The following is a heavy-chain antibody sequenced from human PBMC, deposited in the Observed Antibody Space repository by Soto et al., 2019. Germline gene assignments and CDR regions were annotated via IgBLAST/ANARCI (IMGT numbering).Heavy chain of an antibody. CDR3: TTAPQRALTEDSARP. D-gene: IGHD1-26*01. Sequence: GGSLRLSCAASGFTFANAWINWVRQAPGKGLERVGRIKSNTDGGTTDFAEPVNGRFALSRDDSNNMVYLQMNSLKIEDTAVYFCTTAPQRALTEDSARPWGLGTLVTVSS. CDR1: GFTFANAW. J-gene: IGHJ5*02. V-gene: IGHV3-15*07. CDR2: IKSNTDGGTT.